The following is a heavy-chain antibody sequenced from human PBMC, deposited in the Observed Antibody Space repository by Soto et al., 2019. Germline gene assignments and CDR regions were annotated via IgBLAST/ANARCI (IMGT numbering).Heavy chain of an antibody. CDR3: ASLKGGYYYYGMDV. J-gene: IGHJ6*02. Sequence: SVKVSCKASGGTFSSYAISWVRQAPGQGLEWMGGIIPIFGTANYAQKFQGRVTITADESTSTAYMELSSLRSEDTAVYYCASLKGGYYYYGMDVSGQGPTVTVSS. D-gene: IGHD3-16*01. CDR2: IIPIFGTA. CDR1: GGTFSSYA. V-gene: IGHV1-69*13.